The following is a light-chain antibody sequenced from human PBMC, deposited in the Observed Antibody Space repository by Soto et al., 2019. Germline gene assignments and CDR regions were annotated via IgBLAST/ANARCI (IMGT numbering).Light chain of an antibody. CDR2: AAS. J-gene: IGKJ5*01. V-gene: IGKV1-39*01. Sequence: DIQMTQSPSSLSASVGDRVTITCRASESIARHLNWYQQKPGRAPNLLIYAASSLQNGVPSRFRGGASGTDFTLTISNLQPEDFATYYCQQTYSTLSITFGQGTRLEIK. CDR1: ESIARH. CDR3: QQTYSTLSIT.